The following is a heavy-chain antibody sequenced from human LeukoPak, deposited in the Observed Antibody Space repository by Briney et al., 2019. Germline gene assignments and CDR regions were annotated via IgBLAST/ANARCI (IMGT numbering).Heavy chain of an antibody. D-gene: IGHD3-22*01. CDR3: TYSDSSGSRDY. Sequence: GGSLRLSCAASGVTFSGATMGWVRQASGKGRGWVGRIRSEANSYATAYAASVKGRFTISRDDSKNTAYLQMNSLKTEDTAMYYCTYSDSSGSRDYWGQGTLVTVSS. J-gene: IGHJ4*02. CDR2: IRSEANSYAT. CDR1: GVTFSGAT. V-gene: IGHV3-73*01.